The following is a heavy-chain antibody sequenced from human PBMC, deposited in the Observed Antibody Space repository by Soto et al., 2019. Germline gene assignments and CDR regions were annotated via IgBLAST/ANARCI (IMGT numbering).Heavy chain of an antibody. CDR2: INPLGGST. V-gene: IGHV1-46*03. CDR3: ASSTYYYDSSGSY. D-gene: IGHD3-22*01. Sequence: ASVKVSCKESGDTFTNQYMHWVRQAPGQGLEWMGIINPLGGSTNYAEKFQGRVTMTRDTSTSTVYMELSSLRFEDTAVYYCASSTYYYDSSGSYRGQGTLVTGSS. J-gene: IGHJ4*02. CDR1: GDTFTNQY.